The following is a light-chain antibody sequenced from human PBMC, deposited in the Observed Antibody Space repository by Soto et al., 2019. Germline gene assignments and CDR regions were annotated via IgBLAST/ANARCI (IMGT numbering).Light chain of an antibody. CDR3: QSYDSSLSALYV. V-gene: IGLV1-40*01. J-gene: IGLJ1*01. CDR1: SSNIGAGYE. CDR2: GNN. Sequence: QSVLTQPPSVSGAPGQRVTISCTGSSSNIGAGYEVHWYQQLPGTAPKLLIYGNNNRPSGVPDRFSGSKSGTSASLAITGLQAEDVADYYCQSYDSSLSALYVFGTGTKLTVL.